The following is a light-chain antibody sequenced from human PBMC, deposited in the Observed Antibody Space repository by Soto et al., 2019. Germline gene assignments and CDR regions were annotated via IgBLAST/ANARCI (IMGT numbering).Light chain of an antibody. Sequence: DIPLTQSPSFLSASVGDRVTIACRASQGVSSYLAWFQQRPGKAPKLLIYTASTLQSGVPSRFSGSGSWSEFTLTISSPQPKDFATYYCQQLNSYSLTFGGGTTVEIK. V-gene: IGKV1-9*01. CDR2: TAS. J-gene: IGKJ4*01. CDR3: QQLNSYSLT. CDR1: QGVSSY.